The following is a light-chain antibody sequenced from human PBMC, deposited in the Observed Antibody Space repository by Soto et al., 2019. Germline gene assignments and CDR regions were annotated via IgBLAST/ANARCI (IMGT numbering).Light chain of an antibody. CDR3: QQYGSTRPWT. CDR2: AAS. CDR1: QSINSDF. Sequence: EIVLTQSPGTLSLSPGERATLSCRASQSINSDFVGWYQQKPGQAPRLLIYAASSRATGIPDRFSGSGSGTDFTLTISRLEPEDFAVYYCQQYGSTRPWTFGQGTKVEIK. J-gene: IGKJ1*01. V-gene: IGKV3-20*01.